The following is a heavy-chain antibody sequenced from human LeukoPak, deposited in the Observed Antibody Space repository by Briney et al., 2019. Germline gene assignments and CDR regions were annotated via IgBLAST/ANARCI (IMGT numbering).Heavy chain of an antibody. CDR3: ARSLASTVTWGHQIYFDY. CDR2: INPNSGGT. J-gene: IGHJ4*02. D-gene: IGHD4-17*01. V-gene: IGHV1-2*02. CDR1: GYTFTGYY. Sequence: GASVKVSCKASGYTFTGYYMHWVRQAPGQGLEWMGWINPNSGGTNYAQKFQGRVTMTRDTSISTAYMELSRLRSDDTAVYYCARSLASTVTWGHQIYFDYWGQGTLVTVSS.